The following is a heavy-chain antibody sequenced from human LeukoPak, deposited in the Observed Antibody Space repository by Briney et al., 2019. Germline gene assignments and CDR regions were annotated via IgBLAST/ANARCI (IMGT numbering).Heavy chain of an antibody. CDR2: ISAYNGNT. J-gene: IGHJ4*02. V-gene: IGHV1-18*04. D-gene: IGHD2-15*01. CDR3: ARDSIFTPLDY. CDR1: GFTFTNYG. Sequence: ASVKVSCKASGFTFTNYGITWVRQAPGQGLEWMGWISAYNGNTNYAQKLQGRVTMTTDTSTSTAYMELRSLRSDDTAVYYCARDSIFTPLDYWGQGTLVTVSS.